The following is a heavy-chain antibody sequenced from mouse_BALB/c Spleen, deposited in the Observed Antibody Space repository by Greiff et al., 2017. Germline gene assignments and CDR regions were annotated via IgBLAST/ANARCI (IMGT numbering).Heavy chain of an antibody. CDR1: GYSFTSYW. CDR2: IYPGNSDT. V-gene: IGHV1-5*01. D-gene: IGHD1-1*01. CDR3: TRWDYYGSNYYAMDY. Sequence: VQLQQSGTVLARPGASVKMSCKASGYSFTSYWMHWVKQRPGQGLEWIGAIYPGNSDTSYNQKFKGKAKLTAVTSASTAYMELSSLTNEDSAVYYCTRWDYYGSNYYAMDYWGQGTSVTVAS. J-gene: IGHJ4*01.